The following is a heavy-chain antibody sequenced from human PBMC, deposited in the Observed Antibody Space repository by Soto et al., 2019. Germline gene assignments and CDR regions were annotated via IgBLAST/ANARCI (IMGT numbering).Heavy chain of an antibody. CDR1: GGTFSSYA. CDR3: ARGGGIVGATSYYYYGMDV. CDR2: IIPIFGTA. V-gene: IGHV1-69*13. D-gene: IGHD1-26*01. Sequence: SVKVSCKASGGTFSSYAISWVRQAPGQGLEWMGGIIPIFGTANYAQKFQGRVTITADESTSTAYMELSSLRSEDTAVYYCARGGGIVGATSYYYYGMDVWGQGTTVTVSS. J-gene: IGHJ6*02.